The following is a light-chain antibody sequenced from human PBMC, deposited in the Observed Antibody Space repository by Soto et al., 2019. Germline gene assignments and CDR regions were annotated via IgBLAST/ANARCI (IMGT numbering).Light chain of an antibody. CDR2: GAS. CDR3: HQYGSAPWT. V-gene: IGKV3-20*01. J-gene: IGKJ1*01. Sequence: IVLTQSPGTLSLSPWERGALSCRASQSVSSNYVAWYQQKPGQAPRLLISGASNRATGTLDRFRGSGSGTDFTLTITRLEPEDFAVYYCHQYGSAPWTFGQGTKVDIK. CDR1: QSVSSNY.